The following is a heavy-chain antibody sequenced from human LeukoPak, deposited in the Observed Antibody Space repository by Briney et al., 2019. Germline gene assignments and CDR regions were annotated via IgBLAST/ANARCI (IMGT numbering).Heavy chain of an antibody. CDR1: GFTFSSYA. V-gene: IGHV3-30-3*01. CDR3: ARPRRVGAALNGMDV. J-gene: IGHJ6*02. Sequence: GGSLRLSCAASGFTFSSYAMHWVRQAPGKGLEWVAVISYDGSNKYYADSVKGRFTISRDNSKNTLYLQMNSLRAEDTAVYYCARPRRVGAALNGMDVWGQGTTVTVSS. CDR2: ISYDGSNK. D-gene: IGHD2-15*01.